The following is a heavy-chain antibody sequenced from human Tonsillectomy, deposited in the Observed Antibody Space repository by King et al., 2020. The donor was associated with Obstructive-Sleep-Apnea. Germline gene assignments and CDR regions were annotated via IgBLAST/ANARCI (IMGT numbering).Heavy chain of an antibody. V-gene: IGHV5-51*01. CDR2: IYPGDSDT. J-gene: IGHJ4*02. D-gene: IGHD2-2*01. CDR3: ARLDFAGHHFDCSSTSCYAGFDY. Sequence: VQLVQSGAEVKKPGESLKISCKNSGYSFTSYWIGWVRQMPGKGLEWMGIIYPGDSDTRYSPSFQGQVTISADKSSSTAYLQWSSLKASDTAMYYCARLDFAGHHFDCSSTSCYAGFDYWGQGTLVTVSS. CDR1: GYSFTSYW.